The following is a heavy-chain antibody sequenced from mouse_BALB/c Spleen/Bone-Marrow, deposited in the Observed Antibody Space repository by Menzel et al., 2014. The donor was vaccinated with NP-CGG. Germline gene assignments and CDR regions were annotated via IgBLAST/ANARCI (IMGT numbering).Heavy chain of an antibody. J-gene: IGHJ4*01. Sequence: DLVKPGASVKLSCKGSGYTFTSYWINWIKQRPGQGLEWIGRIAPGSGSTYYDEMFKGKATLTVDTSSCTAYIQLSSLSSEDSAVYFCARSYYGRAMDYWGQGTSVTVSS. CDR2: IAPGSGST. CDR1: GYTFTSYW. V-gene: IGHV1S41*01. CDR3: ARSYYGRAMDY. D-gene: IGHD1-1*01.